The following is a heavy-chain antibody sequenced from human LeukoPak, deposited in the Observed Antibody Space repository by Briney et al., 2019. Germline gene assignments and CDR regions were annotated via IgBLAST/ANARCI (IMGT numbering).Heavy chain of an antibody. CDR2: ISNSGDRT. V-gene: IGHV3-23*01. D-gene: IGHD3-22*01. J-gene: IGHJ4*02. CDR1: GFTFSSYA. CDR3: ARARNDYDSNGFSFLDY. Sequence: GGSLRLSCAASGFTFSSYAMNWVRQAPGKGLEWVSTISNSGDRTYYADSVKGRFTISRDNSKNTLYLQMNSLRAEDTALYYCARARNDYDSNGFSFLDYWGQGTLVTVSS.